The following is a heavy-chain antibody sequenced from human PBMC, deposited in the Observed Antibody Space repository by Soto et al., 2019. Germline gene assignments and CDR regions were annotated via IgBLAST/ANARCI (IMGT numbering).Heavy chain of an antibody. CDR1: GYSISSGYY. D-gene: IGHD6-6*01. CDR2: IYHSGST. V-gene: IGHV4-38-2*01. J-gene: IGHJ4*02. Sequence: SETLSLTCAVSGYSISSGYYWGWIRQPPGKGLEWIGSIYHSGSTYYNPSLKSRVTISVDTFKNQFSLKLSSVTAADTAVYYCARGKYGSSPGDYWGQGTLVTVSS. CDR3: ARGKYGSSPGDY.